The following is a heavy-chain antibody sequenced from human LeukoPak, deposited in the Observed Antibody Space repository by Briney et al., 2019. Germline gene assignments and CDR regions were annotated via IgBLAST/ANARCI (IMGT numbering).Heavy chain of an antibody. V-gene: IGHV4-38-2*02. J-gene: IGHJ4*02. Sequence: SETLSLTCTVSGYSISTAYYWGWIRPPPGKGLEWIGEINHSGSTNYNPSLKSRVTISVDTSKNQFSLKLSSVTAADTAVYYCAATRGPLLEWLIRAYDYWGQGTLVTVSS. CDR1: GYSISTAYY. D-gene: IGHD3-3*01. CDR2: INHSGST. CDR3: AATRGPLLEWLIRAYDY.